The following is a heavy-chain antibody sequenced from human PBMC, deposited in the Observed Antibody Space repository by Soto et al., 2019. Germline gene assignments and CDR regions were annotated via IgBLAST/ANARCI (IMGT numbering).Heavy chain of an antibody. V-gene: IGHV1-8*01. D-gene: IGHD1-20*01. CDR2: MSPNTGTI. CDR1: GYTFTSYD. CDR3: ARDRPGIKTYEAFDI. Sequence: ASVKVSCKASGYTFTSYDINWVLQATGQGPEWMGWMSPNTGTIVYAQKFQGRVTMTRNTSTSTAYMTLSSLRSEDTAVYYCARDRPGIKTYEAFDIWGQGTTVTVS. J-gene: IGHJ3*02.